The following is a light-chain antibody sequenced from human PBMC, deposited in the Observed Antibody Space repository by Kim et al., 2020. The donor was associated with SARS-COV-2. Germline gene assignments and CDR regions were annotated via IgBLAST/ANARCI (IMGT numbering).Light chain of an antibody. J-gene: IGLJ3*02. CDR2: DKD. CDR3: NSRDSSGNHLTWV. V-gene: IGLV3-19*01. Sequence: SSELTQDPAVSVALALTVRITCQGDSLRSYYASWYQQKPGQAPVFVIYDKDKRHSGMPDRFSGSSSGNTDSLTITGAQAEDEADYYCNSRDSSGNHLTWVFGGGTQLTVL. CDR1: SLRSYY.